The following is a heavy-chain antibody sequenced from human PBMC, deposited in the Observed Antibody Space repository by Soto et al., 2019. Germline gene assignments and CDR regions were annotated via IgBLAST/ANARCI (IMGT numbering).Heavy chain of an antibody. CDR3: ARHTLEDIVVVVAAIDY. Sequence: ETLSLTWTVSGGSISSSSYDRGWIRQPPGKGLEWIGRIYYSGSTYYNPSLKSRVTISVDTSKNQFSLKLSSVTAADTAVYYCARHTLEDIVVVVAAIDYWGQGTLVTVSS. J-gene: IGHJ4*02. CDR2: IYYSGST. D-gene: IGHD2-15*01. CDR1: GGSISSSSYD. V-gene: IGHV4-39*01.